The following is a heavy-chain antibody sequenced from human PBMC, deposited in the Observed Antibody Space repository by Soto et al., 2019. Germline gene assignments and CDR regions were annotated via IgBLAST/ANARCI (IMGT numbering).Heavy chain of an antibody. CDR2: ISGSGGST. Sequence: GGSLRLSCAASGFTFSSYAMSWVRQAPGKGLEWVSAISGSGGSTYYADSVKGRFTISRDNSKNTLYLQMNSLRAEDTAVYYCAKAIKSPGYSYGYNYFDYWGQGTLVTVSS. V-gene: IGHV3-23*01. CDR1: GFTFSSYA. CDR3: AKAIKSPGYSYGYNYFDY. D-gene: IGHD5-18*01. J-gene: IGHJ4*02.